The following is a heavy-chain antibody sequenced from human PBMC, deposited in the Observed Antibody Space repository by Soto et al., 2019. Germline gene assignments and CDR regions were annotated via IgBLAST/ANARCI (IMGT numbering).Heavy chain of an antibody. CDR2: IKEDGNEK. Sequence: PGGSLRLSCTASGFPFNNYYMTWVRQASGKGLEWVASIKEDGNEKYYADSVKGRFTISRDNAKSTVYLELNNLSAEDTAVYHCAKNQGVELVPLATVDWFDPWGQGSVVTVSS. CDR1: GFPFNNYY. CDR3: AKNQGVELVPLATVDWFDP. D-gene: IGHD1-26*01. J-gene: IGHJ5*02. V-gene: IGHV3-7*03.